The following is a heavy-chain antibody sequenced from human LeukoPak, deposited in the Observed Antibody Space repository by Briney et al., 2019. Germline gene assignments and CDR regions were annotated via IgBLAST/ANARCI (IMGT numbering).Heavy chain of an antibody. CDR1: GFTFSNYA. J-gene: IGHJ4*02. V-gene: IGHV3-23*01. D-gene: IGHD1-26*01. CDR2: ISGSGGST. Sequence: PGGSLRLSCAASGFTFSNYAMSWVRQAPGKGLEWVSVISGSGGSTYYADSAKGRFTISRDNSKNILYLQMNSLRAEDTAVYYCAVSGRHYSGYWGQGTLVPVSS. CDR3: AVSGRHYSGY.